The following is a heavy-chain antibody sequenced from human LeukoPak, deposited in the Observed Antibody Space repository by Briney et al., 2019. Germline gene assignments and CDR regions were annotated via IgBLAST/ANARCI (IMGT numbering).Heavy chain of an antibody. CDR1: GFTFSSYW. J-gene: IGHJ6*03. CDR3: ARTPPGYYDFWSGYYTYYYYYMDV. Sequence: GGSLRLSCAASGFTFSSYWMSWVRQAPGKGLEWVANIKQDGSEKYYVDSVKGRFTISRDNAKNSLYLQMNSLRAEDTAVYYCARTPPGYYDFWSGYYTYYYYYMDVWGKGTTVTVSS. CDR2: IKQDGSEK. D-gene: IGHD3-3*01. V-gene: IGHV3-7*01.